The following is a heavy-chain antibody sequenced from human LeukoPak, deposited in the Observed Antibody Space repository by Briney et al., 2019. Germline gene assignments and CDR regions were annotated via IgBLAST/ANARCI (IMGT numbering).Heavy chain of an antibody. Sequence: ASVKVSCKASGYTFTSYYMHWVRQAPGQGLEWMGIINPSGGSTSYAQKFQGRVTMTRDTSTSTVYMELSSLRSEDTAVYYCASSIAVAGIGYYYYGMDVWGQGTTVTVSS. V-gene: IGHV1-46*01. CDR1: GYTFTSYY. J-gene: IGHJ6*02. CDR3: ASSIAVAGIGYYYYGMDV. D-gene: IGHD6-19*01. CDR2: INPSGGST.